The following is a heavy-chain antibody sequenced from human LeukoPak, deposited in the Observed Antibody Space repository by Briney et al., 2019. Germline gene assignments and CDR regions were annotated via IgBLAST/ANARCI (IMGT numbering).Heavy chain of an antibody. D-gene: IGHD2-21*01. CDR3: ARGSVMTSDYYYDMDV. CDR2: LNPSGGSR. J-gene: IGHJ6*01. Sequence: ASVKVSCKSSGYTFTIYYMHWVRQARGQGREWMGILNPSGGSRTYAEQFQGRVTMTRDPSTNTSYMEPSSLKSEDTAVYYCARGSVMTSDYYYDMDVWRQGNTVTVSS. V-gene: IGHV1-46*01. CDR1: GYTFTIYY.